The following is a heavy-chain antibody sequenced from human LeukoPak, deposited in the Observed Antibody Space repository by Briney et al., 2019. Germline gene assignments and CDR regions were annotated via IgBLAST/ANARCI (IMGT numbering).Heavy chain of an antibody. CDR3: ARDVEMAAITLFGAFDI. D-gene: IGHD5-24*01. J-gene: IGHJ3*02. CDR1: GFTFSSYE. CDR2: ISSSSSYI. V-gene: IGHV3-21*01. Sequence: GGSLRLSCAASGFTFSSYEMNWVRQAPGKGLEWVSSISSSSSYIYYADSVKGRFTISRDNAKNSLYLQMNSLRAEDTAVYYCARDVEMAAITLFGAFDIWGQGTMVTVSS.